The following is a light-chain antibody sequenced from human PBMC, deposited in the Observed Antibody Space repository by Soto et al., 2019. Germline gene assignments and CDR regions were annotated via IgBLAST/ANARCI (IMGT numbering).Light chain of an antibody. CDR2: DVS. CDR3: SSYTSSSTYV. CDR1: SSDVGGYNY. Sequence: QSVLTQPASVSGSPGQWITISCTGTSSDVGGYNYVSWYQQQPGKAPKLMIYDVSNRPSGVSNRFSGSKSVNTASLTISGLQAEDEADYYCSSYTSSSTYVFGTGTKVTVL. J-gene: IGLJ1*01. V-gene: IGLV2-14*01.